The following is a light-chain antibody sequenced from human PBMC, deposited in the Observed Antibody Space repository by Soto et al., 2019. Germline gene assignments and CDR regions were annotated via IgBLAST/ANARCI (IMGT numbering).Light chain of an antibody. CDR2: AAS. J-gene: IGKJ4*01. CDR3: QQLNYYPLT. CDR1: QSISSW. V-gene: IGKV1-9*01. Sequence: DIQMTQSPSALSASVGDRPAITCRASQSISSWLAWYQQKAGKAPKLLIYAASTLQSGVPSRFSGSGSGTEFTLTITSVQPEDFATYYCQQLNYYPLTFGGGTKVDIK.